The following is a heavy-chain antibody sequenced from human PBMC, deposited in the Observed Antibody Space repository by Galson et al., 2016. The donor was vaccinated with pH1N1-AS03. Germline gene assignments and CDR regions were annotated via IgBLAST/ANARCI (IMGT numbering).Heavy chain of an antibody. Sequence: SPRLSCAASGFTFSSYWMHWVRQAPGKGLVWVSRINSDGGSISYADSVKGRFTISRENAKNTLYLQMNSLRAEDTAVYYCARGGGITMVRGVTVANLYYYYALDFWGQGTTVTVSS. D-gene: IGHD3-10*01. CDR2: INSDGGSI. CDR1: GFTFSSYW. V-gene: IGHV3-74*01. CDR3: ARGGGITMVRGVTVANLYYYYALDF. J-gene: IGHJ6*02.